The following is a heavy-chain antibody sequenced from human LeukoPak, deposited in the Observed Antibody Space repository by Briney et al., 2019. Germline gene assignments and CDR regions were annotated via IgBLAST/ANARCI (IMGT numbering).Heavy chain of an antibody. D-gene: IGHD3-10*01. CDR2: IYHSGST. CDR3: ATTGSGSFYYYYGMDV. CDR1: GGSISSGGYS. Sequence: SETLSLTCAVCGGSISSGGYSWRWIRQPPGKGLEWIGYIYHSGSTYYNPSLKSRVTISVDRSKNQFSLKLSSVTAADTAVYYCATTGSGSFYYYYGMDVWGKGTTVTVSS. J-gene: IGHJ6*04. V-gene: IGHV4-30-2*01.